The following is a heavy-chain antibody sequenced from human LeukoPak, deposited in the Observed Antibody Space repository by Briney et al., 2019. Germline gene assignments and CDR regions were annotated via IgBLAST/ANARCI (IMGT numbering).Heavy chain of an antibody. CDR1: GGSISSYY. CDR2: IYYSGST. CDR3: AREEASGYDYYYYMDV. V-gene: IGHV4-59*01. J-gene: IGHJ6*03. Sequence: PSETLSLTCTVSGGSISSYYWSWIRQPPGKGLEWIGYIYYSGSTNYNPSLKSRVTISVDTSKNQFSLKLSSVTAADTAVYYCAREEASGYDYYYYMDVWGKGTTVTVSS. D-gene: IGHD5-12*01.